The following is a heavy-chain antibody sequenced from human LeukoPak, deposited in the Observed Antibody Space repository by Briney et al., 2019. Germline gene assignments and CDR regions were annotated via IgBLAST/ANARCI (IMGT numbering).Heavy chain of an antibody. Sequence: GGSLRLSCAASGFTFSSYGMDWVRRAPGKGLEWVSYISSNSRTIDYANSVKGRFTVSRDNAKNSLFLQMNSLRAEDTAVYYCTRGGAARPDYWGQGTLVTVSS. CDR3: TRGGAARPDY. V-gene: IGHV3-48*01. CDR1: GFTFSSYG. CDR2: ISSNSRTI. D-gene: IGHD6-6*01. J-gene: IGHJ4*02.